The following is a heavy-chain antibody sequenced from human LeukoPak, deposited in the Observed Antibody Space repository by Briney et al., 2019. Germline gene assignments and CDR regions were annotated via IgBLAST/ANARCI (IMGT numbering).Heavy chain of an antibody. CDR1: GFTFSSYS. CDR2: ISSSSSTI. CDR3: ARSYFSGGSCYLDY. Sequence: PGGSLRLSCAASGFTFSSYSMNWVRQAPGKGLEWVSYISSSSSTIYYADSVKGRFTISRDNAKNSLYLQMNSLRAEDTAVYYCARSYFSGGSCYLDYWGQGTLVTVSS. J-gene: IGHJ4*02. D-gene: IGHD2-15*01. V-gene: IGHV3-48*01.